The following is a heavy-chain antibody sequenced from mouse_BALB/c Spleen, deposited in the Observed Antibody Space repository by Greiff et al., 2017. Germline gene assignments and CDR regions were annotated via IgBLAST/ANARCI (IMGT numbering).Heavy chain of an antibody. Sequence: VQLQQSGPGLVKPSQSLSLTCTVTGYSITSDYAWNWIRQFPGNKLEWMGYISYSGSTSYNPSLKSRISITRDTSKNQFFLQLNSVTTEDTATYYCARKLYYGYDSWFAYWGQGTLVTVSA. J-gene: IGHJ3*01. D-gene: IGHD2-2*01. CDR2: ISYSGST. V-gene: IGHV3-2*02. CDR3: ARKLYYGYDSWFAY. CDR1: GYSITSDYA.